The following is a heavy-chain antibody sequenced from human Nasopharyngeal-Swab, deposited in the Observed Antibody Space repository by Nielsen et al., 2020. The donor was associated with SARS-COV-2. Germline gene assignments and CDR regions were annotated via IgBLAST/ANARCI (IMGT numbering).Heavy chain of an antibody. V-gene: IGHV1-24*01. D-gene: IGHD2-8*02. CDR3: ATSSPVVSSGNWFGP. CDR2: FDPEDGET. CDR1: GYTLTELS. Sequence: ASVKVSCNVSGYTLTELSMHWVRQAPGKGLEWMGGFDPEDGETIYAQKFQGRVTMTEDTSTDTAYMDLSSLRSEDTAVYYCATSSPVVSSGNWFGPWGQGTLVTVSS. J-gene: IGHJ5*02.